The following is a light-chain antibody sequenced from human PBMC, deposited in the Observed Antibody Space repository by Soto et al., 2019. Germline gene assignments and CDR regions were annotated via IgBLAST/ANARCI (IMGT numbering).Light chain of an antibody. V-gene: IGLV2-14*01. CDR2: EVY. CDR3: ISYIPSTTTHWV. Sequence: QSALTQPASVSGSPGQSITISCIGTNTDVGGYDHVSWYQHHPGKAPKMLIFEVYNRPSGISDRFSGSKSGDTASLTISGLQAEDEADYYCISYIPSTTTHWVFGGGTKVTVL. CDR1: NTDVGGYDH. J-gene: IGLJ3*02.